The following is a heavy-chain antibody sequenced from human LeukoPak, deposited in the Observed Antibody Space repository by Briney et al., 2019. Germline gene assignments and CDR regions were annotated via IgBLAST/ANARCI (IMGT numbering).Heavy chain of an antibody. CDR1: AGSISSSSW. D-gene: IGHD1-26*01. CDR3: ARDAHGSDY. Sequence: SETLSLTCSVSAGSISSSSWWSWVRQSPVKGLEWIGEIYLYGTTNYNPSLKSRVTMSVDRSKNQFSLKLSSVTAADTAVYYCARDAHGSDYWGQGTLVTVSS. V-gene: IGHV4-4*02. J-gene: IGHJ4*02. CDR2: IYLYGTT.